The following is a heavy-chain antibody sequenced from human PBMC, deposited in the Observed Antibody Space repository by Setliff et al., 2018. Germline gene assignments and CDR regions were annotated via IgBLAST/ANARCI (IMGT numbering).Heavy chain of an antibody. V-gene: IGHV5-51*01. J-gene: IGHJ3*02. Sequence: PGESLKISCKGSGYSFTSYWIGWVRQMPGKGLEWMGIIYPGDSDTRYSPSFQGQVTISADKSISTAYLQWSSLKASDTAMYYCARQYPYYHDSSGYFSPLDDGFDIWGQGTTVTVSS. D-gene: IGHD3-22*01. CDR1: GYSFTSYW. CDR3: ARQYPYYHDSSGYFSPLDDGFDI. CDR2: IYPGDSDT.